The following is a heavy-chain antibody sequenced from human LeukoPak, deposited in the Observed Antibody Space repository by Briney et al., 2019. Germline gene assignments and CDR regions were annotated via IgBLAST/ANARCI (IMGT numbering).Heavy chain of an antibody. CDR1: GGSVSSGSYY. V-gene: IGHV4-39*07. Sequence: SETLSLTCIVSGGSVSSGSYYWSWIRQPPGKGLEWIGSIYYSGSTYYNPSLKSRVTISVDTSKNQFSLKLSSVTAADTAVYYCARGIVVVPAAIIRRNRYYGMDVWGQGTTVTVSS. CDR3: ARGIVVVPAAIIRRNRYYGMDV. J-gene: IGHJ6*02. CDR2: IYYSGST. D-gene: IGHD2-2*01.